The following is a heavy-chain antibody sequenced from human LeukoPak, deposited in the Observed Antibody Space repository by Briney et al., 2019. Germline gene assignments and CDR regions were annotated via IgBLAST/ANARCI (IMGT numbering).Heavy chain of an antibody. J-gene: IGHJ4*02. D-gene: IGHD1-26*01. V-gene: IGHV4-39*07. Sequence: SETLSLTCTVSGDSISSSSSYWGWIRQPPGEGLEWIGSIYYSGSTYYNTSLKSRVTISVDKSKNQFSLKLSSVTAADTAVYYCARSETWELLILDYWGQGTLVTVSS. CDR1: GDSISSSSSY. CDR2: IYYSGST. CDR3: ARSETWELLILDY.